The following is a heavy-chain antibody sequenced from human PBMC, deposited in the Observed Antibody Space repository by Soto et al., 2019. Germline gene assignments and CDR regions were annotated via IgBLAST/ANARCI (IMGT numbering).Heavy chain of an antibody. J-gene: IGHJ6*02. CDR1: GFTFSSYA. Sequence: PGGSLRLSCSASGFTFSSYAMSWVRQAPGKGLEWVSAISGSGGSTYYADSGKGRFTISRDNSKNTLYLQMNSLRAEDTAVYYLTRRRMIWWGHGTKLYSYYGTDGCGQATSVTVSS. CDR2: ISGSGGST. D-gene: IGHD3-16*01. CDR3: TRRRMIWWGHGTKLYSYYGTDG. V-gene: IGHV3-23*01.